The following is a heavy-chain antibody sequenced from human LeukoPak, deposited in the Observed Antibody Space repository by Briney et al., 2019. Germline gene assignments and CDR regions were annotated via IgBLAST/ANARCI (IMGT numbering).Heavy chain of an antibody. Sequence: SQTLSLTCAISGDSVSSNSGAWNWVRQSPSRGLEWLGRTYYRSKWYYDYAVSVKSRITINPDTSKNQFSLQLNSVTPEDTAVYYCARGATTYFDYWGQGTLVTASS. CDR2: TYYRSKWYY. D-gene: IGHD5-12*01. CDR3: ARGATTYFDY. V-gene: IGHV6-1*01. J-gene: IGHJ4*02. CDR1: GDSVSSNSGA.